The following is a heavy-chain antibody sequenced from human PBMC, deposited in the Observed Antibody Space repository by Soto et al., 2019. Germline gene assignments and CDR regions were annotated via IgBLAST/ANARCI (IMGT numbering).Heavy chain of an antibody. J-gene: IGHJ5*02. V-gene: IGHV1-18*04. CDR3: ARGTMIAMPGNWFDP. CDR2: ISAYNGNT. CDR1: GYTFTSYG. Sequence: VASVKVSCKASGYTFTSYGISWVRQAPGQGLEWMGWISAYNGNTNYAQKLQGRVTMTTDTSTSTAYMELRSLRSDDTAVYYCARGTMIAMPGNWFDPWGQGTLVTVSS. D-gene: IGHD3-22*01.